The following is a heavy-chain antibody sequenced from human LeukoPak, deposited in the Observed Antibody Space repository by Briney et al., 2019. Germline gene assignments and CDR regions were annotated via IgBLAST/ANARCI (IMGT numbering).Heavy chain of an antibody. CDR2: INPNSGGT. Sequence: ASVKVSCKASGYTFTGSYMHWVRQAPGQGLEWMGWINPNSGGTNYAQKFQGRVTMTRDTSISTAYMELSRLRSDDTAVYYCARGTAKTTQFDMDVCGKGTTVTVSS. V-gene: IGHV1-2*02. D-gene: IGHD2-15*01. CDR1: GYTFTGSY. CDR3: ARGTAKTTQFDMDV. J-gene: IGHJ6*03.